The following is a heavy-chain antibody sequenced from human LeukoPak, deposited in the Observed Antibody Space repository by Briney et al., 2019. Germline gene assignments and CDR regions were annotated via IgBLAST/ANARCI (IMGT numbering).Heavy chain of an antibody. J-gene: IGHJ5*02. CDR3: ARDPIVGATADWFDP. V-gene: IGHV1-8*01. CDR1: VYTFTSYD. D-gene: IGHD1-26*01. CDR2: MNPHSGNT. Sequence: ASVKVSCKASVYTFTSYDINWVRQATGQGLEWMGWMNPHSGNTVYAQKFQGRVTMTRNTAISTAYMELSSLRSEDTAVYYCARDPIVGATADWFDPWGQGTLVTVSS.